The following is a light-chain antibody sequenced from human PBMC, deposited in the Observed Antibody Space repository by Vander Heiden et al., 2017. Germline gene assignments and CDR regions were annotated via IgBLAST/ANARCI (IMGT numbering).Light chain of an antibody. V-gene: IGKV4-1*01. CDR1: RSISTASHNKNY. Sequence: DIVLTQSPDSLAVALGERATISCKSSRSISTASHNKNYMAWYQQKPGQPPKLLLHGASTRESGVPDRFSGSGSETDFTLAISSLQAEDVAVYYCQQHYGIPLTFGGGTRVQIK. CDR2: GAS. J-gene: IGKJ4*01. CDR3: QQHYGIPLT.